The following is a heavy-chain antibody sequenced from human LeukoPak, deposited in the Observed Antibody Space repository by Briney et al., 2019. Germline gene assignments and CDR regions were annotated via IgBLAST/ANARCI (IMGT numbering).Heavy chain of an antibody. CDR2: ISSSGSTI. CDR1: GFTFSDYY. Sequence: GGSLRLSCAASGFTFSDYYMSWIRQAPGKGLEWVSYISSSGSTIYYADSVKGRFTISRDSAKNSLYLQMNSLRAEDTAVYYCARDVRPTVTATFDYWGQGTLVTVSS. J-gene: IGHJ4*02. V-gene: IGHV3-11*01. D-gene: IGHD4-17*01. CDR3: ARDVRPTVTATFDY.